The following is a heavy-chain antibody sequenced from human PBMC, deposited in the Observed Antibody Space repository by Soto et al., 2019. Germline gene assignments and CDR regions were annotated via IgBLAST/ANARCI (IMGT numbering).Heavy chain of an antibody. CDR2: ISGSGNDA. V-gene: IGHV3-23*01. CDR1: GFPFSHNA. CDR3: GKERRGSGWLVCAY. Sequence: VQLLESGGGLVQPGGSLRLSCAASGFPFSHNAMSWVRQAPGKGLEWVSAISGSGNDASYADSVRGRFTISRDNSRYTLYPKMTRLRADDTAVYYCGKERRGSGWLVCAYWGQGELVSVSS. D-gene: IGHD6-19*01. J-gene: IGHJ4*02.